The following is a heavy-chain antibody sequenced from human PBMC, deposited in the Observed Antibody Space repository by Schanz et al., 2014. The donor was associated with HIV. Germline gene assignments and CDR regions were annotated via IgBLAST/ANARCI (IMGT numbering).Heavy chain of an antibody. J-gene: IGHJ5*02. V-gene: IGHV3-33*05. CDR3: VGHGSSSS. Sequence: QVQLVESGGGVVQPGRSLILSCAASGFTFSSYGMHWVRQAPGKGLEWVALISYDGSYKYYADSVKGRFTISRDNSKSTLYLQMNRVRAEDTAVYYCVGHGSSSSWGLGTLVTVSS. D-gene: IGHD6-6*01. CDR2: ISYDGSYK. CDR1: GFTFSSYG.